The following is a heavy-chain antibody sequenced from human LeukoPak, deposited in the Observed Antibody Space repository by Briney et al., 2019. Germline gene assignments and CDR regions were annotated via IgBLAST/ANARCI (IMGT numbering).Heavy chain of an antibody. D-gene: IGHD4-17*01. CDR3: ARDWGYGDYIFLFDY. Sequence: ASVKVSCKASGYTFTSYGISWVRQAPGQGLEWMGWISAYNGNTNYAQKLQGRVTMTTDTSTSTAYMELRSLRSDDTAVYYCARDWGYGDYIFLFDYWGQGTLVTVSS. CDR2: ISAYNGNT. V-gene: IGHV1-18*01. CDR1: GYTFTSYG. J-gene: IGHJ4*02.